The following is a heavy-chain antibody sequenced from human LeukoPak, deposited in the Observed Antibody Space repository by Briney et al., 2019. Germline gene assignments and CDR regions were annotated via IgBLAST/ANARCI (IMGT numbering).Heavy chain of an antibody. J-gene: IGHJ4*02. CDR2: IYHSGST. V-gene: IGHV4-30-2*01. Sequence: HPSETLSLTCAVSGGSISSGGYSWSWIRQPPGKGLEWIGYIYHSGSTYYNPPLKSRVTISVDRSKNQFSLKLSSVTAADTAVYYCARAYMVRGVIIEAFDYWGQGTLVTVSS. CDR3: ARAYMVRGVIIEAFDY. D-gene: IGHD3-10*01. CDR1: GGSISSGGYS.